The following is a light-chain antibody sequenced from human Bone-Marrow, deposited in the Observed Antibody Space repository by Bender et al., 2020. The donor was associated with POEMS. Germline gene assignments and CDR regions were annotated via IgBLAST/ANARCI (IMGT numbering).Light chain of an antibody. J-gene: IGLJ1*01. Sequence: QSALTQPASVSGSPGQSITISCTGTSSDVGNYNLVSWYQQHPGKAPKLMIYNLNNRPSGVSNRFSGSKSGNTASLTISGLQAEDEADYYCSSYTSSSTLVFGTGTKVTVL. CDR1: SSDVGNYNL. V-gene: IGLV2-14*02. CDR3: SSYTSSSTLV. CDR2: NLN.